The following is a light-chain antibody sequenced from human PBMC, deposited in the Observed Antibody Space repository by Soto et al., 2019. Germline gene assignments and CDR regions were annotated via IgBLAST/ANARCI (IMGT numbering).Light chain of an antibody. CDR2: DVS. CDR3: CSYTTSNTRQIV. CDR1: SSDGGGYNY. Sequence: QSVLTQPASVSGSPGQSITISCTGTSSDGGGYNYVSWYQQHPGKAPKFMIYDVSNRPSGVSNRFSGSKSGNTASLTTSGLQAEDEADYYCCSYTTSNTRQIVFGTGTKVTVL. J-gene: IGLJ1*01. V-gene: IGLV2-14*01.